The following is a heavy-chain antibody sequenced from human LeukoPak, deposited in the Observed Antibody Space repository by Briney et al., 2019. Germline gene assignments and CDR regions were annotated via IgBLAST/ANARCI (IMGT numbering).Heavy chain of an antibody. CDR2: VIPIFGTA. CDR3: ARKVPNDSSGYYYRGQFDP. V-gene: IGHV1-69*06. D-gene: IGHD3-22*01. Sequence: ESSVNVSCKASGCTFSSYAISWVRQAPGQGLEWMGGVIPIFGTANYAQKFQGRVTITADKSTSTAYMELSSLRSEDTAVYYCARKVPNDSSGYYYRGQFDPWGQGTLVTVSS. CDR1: GCTFSSYA. J-gene: IGHJ5*02.